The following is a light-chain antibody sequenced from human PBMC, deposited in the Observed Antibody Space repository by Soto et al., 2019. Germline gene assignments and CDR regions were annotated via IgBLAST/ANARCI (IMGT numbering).Light chain of an antibody. V-gene: IGLV1-44*01. CDR3: AAWDDSLNGV. CDR2: ANN. J-gene: IGLJ3*02. Sequence: QSVLTQPPSASGTRGQRVTISCSGSNSNIGSNAVNWYQQLPGTAPKLLIYANNQRPTGVPDRFSGSKSGTSASLAISGLQSDDEADYYCAAWDDSLNGVFGGGTKLTVL. CDR1: NSNIGSNA.